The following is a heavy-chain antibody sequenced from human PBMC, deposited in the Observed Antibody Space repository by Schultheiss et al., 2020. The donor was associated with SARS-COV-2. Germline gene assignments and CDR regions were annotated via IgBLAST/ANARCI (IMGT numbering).Heavy chain of an antibody. CDR1: GGSFSGYY. Sequence: SETLSLTCAVYGGSFSGYYWGWIRQPPGKGLERIGSIYHSGCTYYNPSSKSRVTISVDTSKNQFSLKLSSVTAADTAVYFCVRAWGGPAASPTTHWFDPWGQGSLVTVAS. CDR2: IYHSGCT. CDR3: VRAWGGPAASPTTHWFDP. J-gene: IGHJ5*02. D-gene: IGHD2-2*01. V-gene: IGHV4-38-2*01.